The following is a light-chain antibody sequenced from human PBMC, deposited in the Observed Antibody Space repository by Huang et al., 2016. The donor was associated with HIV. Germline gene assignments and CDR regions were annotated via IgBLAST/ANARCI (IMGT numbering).Light chain of an antibody. Sequence: DIVMTQSPDSLAVSLGERATINCKSSQSVLYSSNNKNYLAWYQQKPGQPPKLLIYWASTRESWVPDRISGSGSGTDFTLTISSLQAEDVAVYYCQQYYSTLTFGPGTKVDIK. CDR2: WAS. J-gene: IGKJ3*01. CDR3: QQYYSTLT. CDR1: QSVLYSSNNKNY. V-gene: IGKV4-1*01.